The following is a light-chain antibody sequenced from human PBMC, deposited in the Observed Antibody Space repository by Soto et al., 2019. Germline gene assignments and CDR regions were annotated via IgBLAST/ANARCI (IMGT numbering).Light chain of an antibody. CDR1: QSIGSL. CDR2: RAS. V-gene: IGKV3-15*01. J-gene: IGKJ4*01. CDR3: QQYNNWPIT. Sequence: EVVMTQSPATLSVSPGEGATLSCRASQSIGSLLAWYQQRPGQAPRLLIYRASTRPTGVPARFSGSGSGTEFTLTIYSLQSEDLAVYYCQQYNNWPITFGGGTKVEIK.